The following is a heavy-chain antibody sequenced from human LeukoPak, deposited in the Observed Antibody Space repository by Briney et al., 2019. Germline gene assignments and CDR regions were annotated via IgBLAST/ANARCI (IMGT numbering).Heavy chain of an antibody. CDR2: IPWNSDKL. V-gene: IGHV3-9*01. CDR1: GFTFGSYA. J-gene: IGHJ5*01. D-gene: IGHD3-10*02. CDR3: SKSGMLGTYNWFDS. Sequence: GGSLRLSCAASGFTFGSYAMPWVRQAPGKGLEWVAHIPWNSDKLDYADSVKGRFTISRDNAKNSLFLQMNSLRLEDTAMYYCSKSGMLGTYNWFDSWGQGVLVIVSS.